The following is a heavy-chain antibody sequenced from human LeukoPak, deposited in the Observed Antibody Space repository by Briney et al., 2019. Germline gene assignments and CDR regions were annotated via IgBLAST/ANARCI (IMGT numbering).Heavy chain of an antibody. CDR1: GFTFDDYG. CDR3: ARGALYDYGGQFSP. CDR2: INWNGGST. V-gene: IGHV3-20*01. Sequence: GGSLRLSCAASGFTFDDYGMSWVRQAPGKGLEWVSGINWNGGSTGYADSVKGRFTISRDNAKNSLYLQMNSLRAEDTALYHCARGALYDYGGQFSPWGQGTLVTVSS. D-gene: IGHD4-17*01. J-gene: IGHJ5*02.